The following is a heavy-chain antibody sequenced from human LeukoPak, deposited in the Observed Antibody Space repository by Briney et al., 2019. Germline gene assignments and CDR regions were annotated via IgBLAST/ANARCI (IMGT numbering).Heavy chain of an antibody. CDR2: IYTGGGR. V-gene: IGHV3-53*01. J-gene: IGHJ2*01. CDR1: GFTVSSYY. D-gene: IGHD3-16*02. Sequence: GGSLRLSCAASGFTVSSYYMNWVRQAPGKELEWVSVIYTGGGRYYADSVKGRFTISRDNSKNTLYLQMNTLRAEDTAVYFCAREEHYRRYFALWGRGTLVTVSS. CDR3: AREEHYRRYFAL.